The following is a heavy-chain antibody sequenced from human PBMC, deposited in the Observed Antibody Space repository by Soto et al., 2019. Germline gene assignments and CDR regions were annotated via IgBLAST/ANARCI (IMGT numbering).Heavy chain of an antibody. CDR2: IYSGGST. Sequence: EVQLVESGGGLVQPGGSLRLSCAASGFTVSSNYMSWVRQAPGKGLEWVSVIYSGGSTYYADSVKGRFTISRHNSKNTLYLQMNSLSAEDTAVYYCLTINSYGPPGSGYYYGMDVWGQGTTVTVSS. V-gene: IGHV3-53*04. CDR1: GFTVSSNY. J-gene: IGHJ6*02. CDR3: LTINSYGPPGSGYYYGMDV. D-gene: IGHD5-18*01.